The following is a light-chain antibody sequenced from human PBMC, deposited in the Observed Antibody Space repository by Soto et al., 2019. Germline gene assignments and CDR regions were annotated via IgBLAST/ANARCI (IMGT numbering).Light chain of an antibody. J-gene: IGKJ1*01. V-gene: IGKV2-28*01. CDR3: VQYLQTPPT. Sequence: DIVMTQSPLSLPVIPGEPASISCRSSQSLLQSNGYNYLDWYLQKPGQSPQRLIHFGLNWGSGVPDRFSDSGSGAYFTLEIGRVEAYDVGVDDCVQYLQTPPTCGQGTEVEGK. CDR1: QSLLQSNGYNY. CDR2: FGL.